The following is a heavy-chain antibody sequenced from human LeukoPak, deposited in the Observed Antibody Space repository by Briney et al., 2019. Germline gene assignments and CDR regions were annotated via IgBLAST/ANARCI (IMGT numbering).Heavy chain of an antibody. V-gene: IGHV4-59*08. CDR3: ARHEEPRRVYYYGMDV. J-gene: IGHJ6*02. CDR1: GGSISSYY. D-gene: IGHD1-14*01. Sequence: SETLSLTCTVSGGSISSYYWSWIPQTPGKGLEWVGYIYYSGSTNYNPSLKSRVTISVDTSKNQFSLKLSSVTAADTAVYYCARHEEPRRVYYYGMDVWGQGTTVTVSS. CDR2: IYYSGST.